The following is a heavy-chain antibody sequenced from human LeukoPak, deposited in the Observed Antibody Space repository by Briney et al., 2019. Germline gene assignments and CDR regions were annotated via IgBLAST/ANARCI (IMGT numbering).Heavy chain of an antibody. CDR1: GFSLSTRGVG. J-gene: IGHJ4*02. V-gene: IGHV2-5*01. D-gene: IGHD3-3*01. CDR2: IYWNDDK. CDR3: AHKYDFWSGYDN. Sequence: ESGPTLVNPTQTLTLTCSFSGFSLSTRGVGVGWFRQPPGKALEWLSLIYWNDDKRYSPSLKNRLSIAKGTSKNQVVLTMTNMDPLDTATYYCAHKYDFWSGYDNWGPGTLVTVSS.